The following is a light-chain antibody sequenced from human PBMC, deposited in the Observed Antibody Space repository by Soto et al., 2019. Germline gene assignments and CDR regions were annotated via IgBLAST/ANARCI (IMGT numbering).Light chain of an antibody. CDR2: EVV. J-gene: IGLJ1*01. V-gene: IGLV2-8*01. CDR1: KNDIGVYDF. CDR3: ESYATSNTYV. Sequence: QSALTQPPSASGSPGQSVTISCTGTKNDIGVYDFVSWYQHHPGKAPRLIIYEVVQLPSGVPDLFSGAKSGNTPSLTVSGFLAEEKTIYFCESYATSNTYVFGSGTKLTVL.